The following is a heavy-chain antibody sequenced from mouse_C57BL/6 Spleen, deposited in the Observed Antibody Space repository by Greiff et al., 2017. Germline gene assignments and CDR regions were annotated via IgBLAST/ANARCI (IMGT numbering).Heavy chain of an antibody. V-gene: IGHV14-4*01. J-gene: IGHJ3*01. CDR1: GFNIKDDY. CDR2: IDPENGDT. Sequence: VQLQQSGAELVRPGASVKLSCTASGFNIKDDYMHWVKQRPEQGLEWIGWIDPENGDTEYASKFQGKATITADTSSNTAYLQLSSLTSEDTAVYYCTATTVVEPPFAYWGQGTLVTVSA. CDR3: TATTVVEPPFAY. D-gene: IGHD1-1*01.